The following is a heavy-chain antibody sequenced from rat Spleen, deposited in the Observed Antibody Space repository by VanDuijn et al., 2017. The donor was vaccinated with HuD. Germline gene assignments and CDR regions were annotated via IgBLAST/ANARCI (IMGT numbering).Heavy chain of an antibody. J-gene: IGHJ2*01. CDR2: ISTSGGST. CDR1: GFTFSSFP. V-gene: IGHV5-46*01. Sequence: EVQLVESGGGLVQPGRSMKLSCAASGFTFSSFPMAWVRQAPTKGLEWVATISTSGGSTYYRDSVKGRFTISRDNAKSTLYLQMNSLRSEDTATYYCTRTITTVVRFDYWGQGVMVTVSS. CDR3: TRTITTVVRFDY. D-gene: IGHD1-1*01.